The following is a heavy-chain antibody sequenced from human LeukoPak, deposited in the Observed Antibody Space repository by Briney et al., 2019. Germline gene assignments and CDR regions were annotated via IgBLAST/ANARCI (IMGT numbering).Heavy chain of an antibody. Sequence: ASAKVSCKASGYTFTSYGISWVRQAPGQRLEWMGWISAYNGNTNYAQKLQGRVTMTTDTSTSTAYMELRSLRSDDTAVYYCARDHPAYCGGDCPPQNYWGQGTLVTVSS. V-gene: IGHV1-18*01. D-gene: IGHD2-21*02. J-gene: IGHJ4*02. CDR1: GYTFTSYG. CDR3: ARDHPAYCGGDCPPQNY. CDR2: ISAYNGNT.